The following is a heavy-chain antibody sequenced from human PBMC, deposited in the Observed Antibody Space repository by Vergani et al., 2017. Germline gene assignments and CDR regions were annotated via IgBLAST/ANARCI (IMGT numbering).Heavy chain of an antibody. J-gene: IGHJ4*02. D-gene: IGHD6-19*01. CDR3: ARALAGVTVADGNFDD. Sequence: QVQLVQSGAEVKKPGSSVKVSCKASGGTFSSYAISWVRQAPGQGLEWMGRIIPIFGTANYAQKFQGRVTITADESTSTADMELSSLRSEDTAVYYCARALAGVTVADGNFDDWGQGTLVTVSS. V-gene: IGHV1-69*18. CDR2: IIPIFGTA. CDR1: GGTFSSYA.